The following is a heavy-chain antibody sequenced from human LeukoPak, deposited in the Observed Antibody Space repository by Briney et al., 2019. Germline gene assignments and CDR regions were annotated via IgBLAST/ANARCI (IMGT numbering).Heavy chain of an antibody. CDR2: IKSKTDGGTT. D-gene: IGHD3-22*01. CDR3: TTSYGDYYDSSGYLFFDY. J-gene: IGHJ4*02. V-gene: IGHV3-15*01. CDR1: GFTFSNAW. Sequence: GGSLRLSCAVSGFTFSNAWMSWVRQAPGKGLEWVGRIKSKTDGGTTDYAAPVKGRFTISRDDSKNTLYLQMNSLKTEDTAVYYCTTSYGDYYDSSGYLFFDYWGQGTLVTVSS.